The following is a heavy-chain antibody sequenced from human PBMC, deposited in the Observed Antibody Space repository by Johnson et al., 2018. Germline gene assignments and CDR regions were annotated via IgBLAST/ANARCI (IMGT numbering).Heavy chain of an antibody. D-gene: IGHD4-17*01. Sequence: QVQLVESGGGAVQPGRSLRLSCAASGFIVSSYGLHWVRPAPGKGLEWVAVISYHGSDPPYADSVRGRFIISRDSSKNALALQMNSLRGEDTAVYYCACDITSHFADYDALDVWGQGTTVAVSS. CDR2: ISYHGSDP. CDR3: ACDITSHFADYDALDV. CDR1: GFIVSSYG. V-gene: IGHV3-30*03. J-gene: IGHJ6*02.